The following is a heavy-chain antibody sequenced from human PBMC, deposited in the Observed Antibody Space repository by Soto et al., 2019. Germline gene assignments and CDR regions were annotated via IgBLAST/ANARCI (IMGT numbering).Heavy chain of an antibody. Sequence: SQTLSLTCAISGDSVSSKSAAWNWIRQSPSRGLEWLGRTYYRSKWSTDYAVSLKGRITVNPDTSKNQFSLHLNSVTPEDTAVYYCARALAGSYDFWGQGTLVTVS. D-gene: IGHD1-26*01. CDR3: ARALAGSYDF. CDR1: GDSVSSKSAA. CDR2: TYYRSKWST. J-gene: IGHJ4*02. V-gene: IGHV6-1*01.